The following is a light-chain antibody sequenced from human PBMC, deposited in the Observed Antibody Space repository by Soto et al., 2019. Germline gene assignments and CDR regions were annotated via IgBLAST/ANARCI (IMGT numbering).Light chain of an antibody. CDR1: QGITYY. CDR2: AAS. Sequence: DIQMTQSPSSLSASVGDRVTITCRASQGITYYLAWYQQKPGKVPKLLIYAASTLQSGVPSRFSGGGSGAYFTLTISSLQHEDVATYYCQNYNSAPLTFGGGTKVEIK. V-gene: IGKV1-27*01. CDR3: QNYNSAPLT. J-gene: IGKJ4*01.